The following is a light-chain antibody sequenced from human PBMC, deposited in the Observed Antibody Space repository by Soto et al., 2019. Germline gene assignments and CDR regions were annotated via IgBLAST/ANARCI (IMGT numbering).Light chain of an antibody. J-gene: IGKJ5*01. Sequence: EIVLTQSPGTLSLSPGERATLSCRASQSFSGTYLAWYQQKPSQAPRLLIYAASTRATGIPDRFSGSGSGTDFTLTISRLEPEDFAVYYCQQYGSSPRITFGQGTRLEIK. CDR3: QQYGSSPRIT. CDR1: QSFSGTY. CDR2: AAS. V-gene: IGKV3-20*01.